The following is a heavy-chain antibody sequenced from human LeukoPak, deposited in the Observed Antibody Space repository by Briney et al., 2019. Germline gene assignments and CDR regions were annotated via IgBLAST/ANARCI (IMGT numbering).Heavy chain of an antibody. CDR3: AKGQYQLLVYFDF. V-gene: IGHV3-23*01. CDR1: GFTFSDYA. J-gene: IGHJ4*02. Sequence: PGGSLRLSCAASGFTFSDYALTWVGQAPGKGLEWVSAISGSGGSTYYADSVKGRFTISRDNSKNTLYLQMNSLRAEDTAVYYCAKGQYQLLVYFDFWGQGTLVTVSS. CDR2: ISGSGGST. D-gene: IGHD2-2*01.